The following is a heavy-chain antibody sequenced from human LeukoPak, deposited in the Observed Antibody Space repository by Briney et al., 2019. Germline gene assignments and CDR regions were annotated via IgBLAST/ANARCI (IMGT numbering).Heavy chain of an antibody. CDR3: ASGIKVMSGSYSLVNTLE. J-gene: IGHJ4*02. V-gene: IGHV4-39*01. Sequence: TSETLSLTCTVSGGSISSSSYYWGWIRQPPGKGLEWNGSINYSGGTYSNPSLKSRVTISVDTSKNQFSLKLSSVTAADTAVYYCASGIKVMSGSYSLVNTLEWGQGTLVTVSS. CDR2: INYSGGT. D-gene: IGHD1-26*01. CDR1: GGSISSSSYY.